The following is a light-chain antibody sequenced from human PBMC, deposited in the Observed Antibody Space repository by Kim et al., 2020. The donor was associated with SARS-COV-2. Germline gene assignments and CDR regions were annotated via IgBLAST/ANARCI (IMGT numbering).Light chain of an antibody. V-gene: IGLV1-51*01. Sequence: QSMLTQPPSVSAAPGQKVSISCSGTTSNIGNDYVLWFQHFPGRAPKVLIYDDERRPSEIPERFSASKSGTSATLHITGLQSGDEAYYYCATWDTSLNSGIFGGGTQLTVL. J-gene: IGLJ2*01. CDR2: DDE. CDR1: TSNIGNDY. CDR3: ATWDTSLNSGI.